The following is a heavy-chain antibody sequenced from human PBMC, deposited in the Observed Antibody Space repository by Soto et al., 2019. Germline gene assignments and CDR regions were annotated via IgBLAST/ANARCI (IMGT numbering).Heavy chain of an antibody. J-gene: IGHJ4*02. CDR2: SSATGAGT. D-gene: IGHD1-7*01. CDR1: GFTFSSYG. V-gene: IGHV3-23*01. CDR3: AKDRRAGGNYGFYSDF. Sequence: EVQLLESGGGLVQPGGSLRLSCAASGFTFSSYGMTWVRQAPGKGLEWVSFSSATGAGTYYADSVKGRFTISRDNSENTLYLKMTSLRADDTAVYYCAKDRRAGGNYGFYSDFWGQGALVIVSS.